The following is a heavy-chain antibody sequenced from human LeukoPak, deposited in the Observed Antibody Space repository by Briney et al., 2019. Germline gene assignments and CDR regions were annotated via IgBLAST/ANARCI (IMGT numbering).Heavy chain of an antibody. D-gene: IGHD4-11*01. CDR1: GFTFDDYA. V-gene: IGHV3-23*01. J-gene: IGHJ4*02. CDR3: AKQFYSSYYFDY. CDR2: ISGSGGST. Sequence: PGRSLRLSCAASGFTFDDYAMHWVRQAPGKGLEWVSAISGSGGSTYYADSVKGRFTISRDNSKNTLYLQMNSLRAEDTAVYYCAKQFYSSYYFDYWGQGTLVTVSS.